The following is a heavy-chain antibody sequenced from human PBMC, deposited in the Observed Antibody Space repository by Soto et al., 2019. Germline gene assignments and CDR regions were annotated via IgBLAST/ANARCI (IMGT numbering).Heavy chain of an antibody. D-gene: IGHD4-17*01. CDR2: VYYRGRS. Sequence: SETLSLTCTVSGGSVTNSSYYWGWIRQSPGKGLEWTGSVYYRGRSYSKSSVKSRVTISVDTSKNRFSLSLNSVTASDTAVYFCVSQRTTVPTQAYFDYWGPGALVTVSS. V-gene: IGHV4-39*01. CDR3: VSQRTTVPTQAYFDY. CDR1: GGSVTNSSYY. J-gene: IGHJ4*02.